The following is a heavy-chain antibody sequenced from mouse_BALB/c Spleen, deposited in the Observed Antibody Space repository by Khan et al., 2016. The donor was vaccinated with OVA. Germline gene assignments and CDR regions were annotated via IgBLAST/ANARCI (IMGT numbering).Heavy chain of an antibody. V-gene: IGHV3-2*02. Sequence: EVKLLESGPGLVKPSQSLSLTCTVTGYSITSGYAWNWIRQFPGNKLEWMGYISYSGGTSYNPSLKSRISITRDTSKNQFFLQLNSVTTEDTATYYCARGNYYGCYFDYWGQGTPLTVSS. CDR3: ARGNYYGCYFDY. D-gene: IGHD1-1*01. J-gene: IGHJ2*01. CDR1: GYSITSGYA. CDR2: ISYSGGT.